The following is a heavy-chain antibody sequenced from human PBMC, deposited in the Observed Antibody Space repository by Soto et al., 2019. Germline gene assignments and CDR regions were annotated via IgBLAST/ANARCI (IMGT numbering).Heavy chain of an antibody. CDR3: ARARWGQLAIHWYFHL. Sequence: PSETLSLTCTVSGGSVSSGTYYWSWIRQPPGKGLEWIGYIYYSGNTNYNPSLKSRVTISVDTSKYQFSLKLTSLSAADTAVYYCARARWGQLAIHWYFHLWGRGTRVTVAS. CDR1: GGSVSSGTYY. CDR2: IYYSGNT. D-gene: IGHD6-13*01. V-gene: IGHV4-61*01. J-gene: IGHJ2*01.